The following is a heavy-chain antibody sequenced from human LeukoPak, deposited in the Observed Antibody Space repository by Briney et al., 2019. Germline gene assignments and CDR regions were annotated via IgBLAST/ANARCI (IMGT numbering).Heavy chain of an antibody. CDR2: INPSGGST. Sequence: ASVKVSCKASGYTFTSYYMHWVRQAPGQGLEWMGIINPSGGSTSYAQKFQGRVTITADESTSTAYMELSSLRSEDTAVYYCASPRCSSTSCYPWVGYYYYGMDVWGQGTTVTVSS. V-gene: IGHV1-46*01. CDR3: ASPRCSSTSCYPWVGYYYYGMDV. D-gene: IGHD2-2*01. CDR1: GYTFTSYY. J-gene: IGHJ6*02.